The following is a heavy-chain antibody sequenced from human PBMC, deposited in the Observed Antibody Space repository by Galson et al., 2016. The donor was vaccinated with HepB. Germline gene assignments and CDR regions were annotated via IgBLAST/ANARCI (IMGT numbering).Heavy chain of an antibody. D-gene: IGHD3-22*01. CDR3: AKGDGSGNLRFSSVAFDF. V-gene: IGHV3-21*04. CDR1: GFTFSSYS. CDR2: ISSSSSYI. Sequence: SLRLSCAASGFTFSSYSMNWVRQAPGKGLEWVSSISSSSSYIYYADSVKGRFTISRDNAKNSLYLQMNSLRAEDTALYYCAKGDGSGNLRFSSVAFDFWGQGTMVTVSS. J-gene: IGHJ3*01.